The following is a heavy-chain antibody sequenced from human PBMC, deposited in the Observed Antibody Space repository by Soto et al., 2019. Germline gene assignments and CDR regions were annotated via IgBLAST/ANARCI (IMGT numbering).Heavy chain of an antibody. Sequence: PSESLSLTCTVSSASISTSGNYWGCIRQPPGKGLEWIGSIYYSGSTYYNPSLKSRVAISVDTSKNQFSLKLSSVTAADTAVYYCARQYCTSTSCWYYFHYWGQGTLVTVSS. V-gene: IGHV4-39*01. CDR3: ARQYCTSTSCWYYFHY. CDR2: IYYSGST. J-gene: IGHJ4*02. D-gene: IGHD2-2*01. CDR1: SASISTSGNY.